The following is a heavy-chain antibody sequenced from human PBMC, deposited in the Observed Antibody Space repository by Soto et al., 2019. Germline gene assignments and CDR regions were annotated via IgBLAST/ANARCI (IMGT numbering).Heavy chain of an antibody. CDR2: IFYSGRT. J-gene: IGHJ5*02. Sequence: QLQLQESGPGLVKPSETLSLTCTVSSGSISSTIYSWDWIRQPPGKGLEWIGSIFYSGRTYYNPSLQSRVTRYVHTSNTQQSLTRTSVPAADTAGYYCARQCRGVTCHWFVPWGQGTLVTVSS. V-gene: IGHV4-39*01. CDR3: ARQCRGVTCHWFVP. D-gene: IGHD2-15*01. CDR1: SGSISSTIYS.